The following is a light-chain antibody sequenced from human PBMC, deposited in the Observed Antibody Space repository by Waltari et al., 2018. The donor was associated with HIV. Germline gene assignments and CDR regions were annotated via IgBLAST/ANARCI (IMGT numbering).Light chain of an antibody. CDR1: QSVSRD. V-gene: IGKV3-15*01. J-gene: IGKJ2*01. CDR3: QQYKNWPLYT. CDR2: GAS. Sequence: ELVMTPSPATLSVSPGERATLSCRASQSVSRDLAWYQQKPGQAPRLLIYGASSRATGVPARFSGSGSGTEFTLTISSLQSEDFAIYYCQQYKNWPLYTFGQGTKLEIK.